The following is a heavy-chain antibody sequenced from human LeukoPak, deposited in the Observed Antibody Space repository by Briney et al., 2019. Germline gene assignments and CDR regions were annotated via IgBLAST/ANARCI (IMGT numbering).Heavy chain of an antibody. CDR1: GFTFSSYG. Sequence: GRSLRLSCAASGFTFSSYGMHWVRQAPGKGLEWVAVIWYDGSNKYYADSVKCRFTISRDNSKNTLYLQMNSLRAEDTAVYYCARDRLWFGELFSPGWFDPWGQGTLVTVSS. CDR2: IWYDGSNK. V-gene: IGHV3-33*01. D-gene: IGHD3-10*01. CDR3: ARDRLWFGELFSPGWFDP. J-gene: IGHJ5*02.